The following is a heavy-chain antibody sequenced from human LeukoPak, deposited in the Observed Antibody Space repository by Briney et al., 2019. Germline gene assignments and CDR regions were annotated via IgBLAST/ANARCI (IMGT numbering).Heavy chain of an antibody. CDR1: GFTFTSYS. V-gene: IGHV3-23*01. J-gene: IGHJ6*02. D-gene: IGHD6-13*01. Sequence: GGSLRLSCAASGFTFTSYSMSWARQAPGMGLEWVSVITGSGGNTYYADSVKGRFTISKDNSKNTVYLQMSSLRVDDTAVYYCAKAASSSWPSYYYGMDVWGQGTTVTVSS. CDR3: AKAASSSWPSYYYGMDV. CDR2: ITGSGGNT.